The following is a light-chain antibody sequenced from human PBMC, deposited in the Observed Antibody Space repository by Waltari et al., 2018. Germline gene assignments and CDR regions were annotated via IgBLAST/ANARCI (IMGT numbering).Light chain of an antibody. V-gene: IGKV2-28*01. CDR3: MQILQTPRT. J-gene: IGKJ1*01. CDR2: LAS. Sequence: EIVLTQSPLSLSVSPGEPATISCRSDQSLLHRNGYNYFNWYFQRPGQSPQLLIWLASNLAAGVPDRFRATGAGTEFTLSISRVEAEDVGVYFCMQILQTPRTFGQGT. CDR1: QSLLHRNGYNY.